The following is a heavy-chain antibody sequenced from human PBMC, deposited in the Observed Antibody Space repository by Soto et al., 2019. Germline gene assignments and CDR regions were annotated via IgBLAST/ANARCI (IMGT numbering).Heavy chain of an antibody. CDR2: IKSDGRT. D-gene: IGHD7-27*01. Sequence: GSLRLSCAVSGFVFTNYWMHWVRQVPGKGLEWVSRIKSDGRTYYADSVKGRFTLSRDNAKNTVYLQMNSLRAEDTAVYYCARGDSGTSGVYQWGQETPLPISS. CDR1: GFVFTNYW. J-gene: IGHJ4*01. CDR3: ARGDSGTSGVYQ. V-gene: IGHV3-74*01.